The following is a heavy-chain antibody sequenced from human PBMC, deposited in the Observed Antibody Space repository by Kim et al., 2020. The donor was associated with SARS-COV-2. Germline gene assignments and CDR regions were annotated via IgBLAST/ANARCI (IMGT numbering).Heavy chain of an antibody. J-gene: IGHJ5*02. V-gene: IGHV3-48*02. D-gene: IGHD3-3*01. Sequence: YADSVKGRFTISRDNAKNSLYLQMNSLRDEDTAVYYCARERYYDFIWFDPWGQGTLVTVSS. CDR3: ARERYYDFIWFDP.